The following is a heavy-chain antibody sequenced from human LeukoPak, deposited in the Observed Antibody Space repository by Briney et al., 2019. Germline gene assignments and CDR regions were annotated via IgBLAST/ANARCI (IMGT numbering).Heavy chain of an antibody. Sequence: GGSLRLSFAASGFTVSSNYMSWVRQAPGKGLEWVSVIYSGGSTYYADSVKGRFTISRDNSKNTLYLQMNSLRAEDTAVYYCARGEYQLPQGNWGQGTLVTVSS. CDR1: GFTVSSNY. J-gene: IGHJ4*02. CDR3: ARGEYQLPQGN. V-gene: IGHV3-66*02. D-gene: IGHD2-2*01. CDR2: IYSGGST.